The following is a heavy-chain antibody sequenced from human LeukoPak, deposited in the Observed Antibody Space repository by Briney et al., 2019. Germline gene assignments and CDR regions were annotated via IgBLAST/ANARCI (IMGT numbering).Heavy chain of an antibody. V-gene: IGHV3-21*04. CDR3: ITDPGAWQPI. Sequence: PGGSLRLSCAASGFTFNNYNMNWVRQAPGKGLEWVSSISSSSDYIYYADSVKGRFTISRDNAKNSLYLQMNSLRAEDTAVYYCITDPGAWQPIWGRGTMVAVSS. CDR2: ISSSSDYI. J-gene: IGHJ3*02. CDR1: GFTFNNYN. D-gene: IGHD3-10*01.